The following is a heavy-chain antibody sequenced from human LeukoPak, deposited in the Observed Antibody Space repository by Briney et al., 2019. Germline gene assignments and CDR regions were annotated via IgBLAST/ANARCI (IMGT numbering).Heavy chain of an antibody. D-gene: IGHD3-3*01. CDR2: MNPNSGNT. CDR1: GYTFTSYD. Sequence: GASVKVSCKASGYTFTSYDINWVRQATGQGLEWMGWMNPNSGNTGYAQKFRGRVTMTRNTSISTAYMELSSLRSEDTAVYYYARGDTIFGVVITLSYGMDVWGQGTTVTVSS. CDR3: ARGDTIFGVVITLSYGMDV. V-gene: IGHV1-8*01. J-gene: IGHJ6*02.